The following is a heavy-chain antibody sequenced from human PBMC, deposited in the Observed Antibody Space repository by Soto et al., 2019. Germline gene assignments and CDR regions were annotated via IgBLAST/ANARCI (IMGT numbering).Heavy chain of an antibody. CDR2: ISGSGSST. D-gene: IGHD3-10*01. CDR3: AKSGSFGEARSIDY. V-gene: IGHV3-23*01. CDR1: GFTFSNHA. J-gene: IGHJ4*02. Sequence: GGSLRLSCAASGFTFSNHAMTWVRQAPGKGLEWVSAISGSGSSTYYADSVEGRFTISRDNSKNTLYLQMNILRADDTAEYSCAKSGSFGEARSIDYWGQGTKVTAPQ.